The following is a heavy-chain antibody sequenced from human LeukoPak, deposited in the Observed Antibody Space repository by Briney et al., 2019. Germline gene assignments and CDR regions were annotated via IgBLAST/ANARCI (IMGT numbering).Heavy chain of an antibody. Sequence: ASVKVSCKASGYTFTSYYMHWVRQAPGQGLEWMRIINPSGGSTSYAQKFQGRVTKTRDTSTSTVYMELSSLRSEDTAVYYCAGSGSYVDAFDIWGQGTMVTVSS. CDR2: INPSGGST. CDR3: AGSGSYVDAFDI. J-gene: IGHJ3*02. V-gene: IGHV1-46*01. CDR1: GYTFTSYY. D-gene: IGHD3-10*01.